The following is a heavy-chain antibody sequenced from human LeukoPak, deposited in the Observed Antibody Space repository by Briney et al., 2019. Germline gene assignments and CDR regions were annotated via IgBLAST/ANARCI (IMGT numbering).Heavy chain of an antibody. CDR2: ISSSSSTI. CDR3: AKGDDHCSSTSCPSFDY. Sequence: GGSLRLSCAASGFTFSSYSMNWVRQAPGKGLEWVSSISSSSSTIYYADSVKGRFTISRDNAKNSLYLQMNSLRAEDTAVYYCAKGDDHCSSTSCPSFDYWGQGTLVTVSS. CDR1: GFTFSSYS. D-gene: IGHD2-2*01. J-gene: IGHJ4*02. V-gene: IGHV3-48*04.